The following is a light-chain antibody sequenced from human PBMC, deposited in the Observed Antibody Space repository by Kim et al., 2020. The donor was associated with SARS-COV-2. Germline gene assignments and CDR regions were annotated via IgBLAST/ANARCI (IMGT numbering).Light chain of an antibody. Sequence: AIQITKSPSTLPASVGDRVTITCRASQDFRTTLGWYQQKPGQVPKVLISGASNLQSGVPSRFSGSGSGTDFTLTINSLQPEDFATYYCLQYNTYPWTFGQGTKVDIK. V-gene: IGKV1-6*02. CDR1: QDFRTT. CDR2: GAS. CDR3: LQYNTYPWT. J-gene: IGKJ1*01.